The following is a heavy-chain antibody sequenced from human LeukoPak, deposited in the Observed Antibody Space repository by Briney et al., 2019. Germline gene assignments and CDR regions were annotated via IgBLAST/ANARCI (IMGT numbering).Heavy chain of an antibody. CDR1: GFTFDDYA. D-gene: IGHD1-26*01. CDR3: AKDMTYRVGATDAFDI. Sequence: GRSLRLSCAASGFTFDDYAMLWVRHAPGKGLEWVSGISWNSGSIVYADSVKGRFTISRDNAKNSLYLQMNSLRAEDTALYYCAKDMTYRVGATDAFDIWGQGTMVTVSS. V-gene: IGHV3-9*01. CDR2: ISWNSGSI. J-gene: IGHJ3*02.